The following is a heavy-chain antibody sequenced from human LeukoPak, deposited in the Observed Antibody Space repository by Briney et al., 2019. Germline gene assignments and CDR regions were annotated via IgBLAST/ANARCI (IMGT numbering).Heavy chain of an antibody. V-gene: IGHV3-23*01. D-gene: IGHD3-10*01. Sequence: PGGSLRLSCAASGFTFSSYAVSWVRQAPGKGLEWVSAISGSGGSTYYADSVKGRFTISRDNAKNTLYLQMNSLRAEDTAVYYCARAVSTMVRGEIDYWAQGTLVTVSS. J-gene: IGHJ4*02. CDR2: ISGSGGST. CDR1: GFTFSSYA. CDR3: ARAVSTMVRGEIDY.